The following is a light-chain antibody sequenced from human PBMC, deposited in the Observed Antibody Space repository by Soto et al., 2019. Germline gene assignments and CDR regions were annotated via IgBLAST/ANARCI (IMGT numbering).Light chain of an antibody. Sequence: EIVLTQPPGTLALSPGERATLSCRASQSVSSGYLVWYQQKPGQAPRLLIYGASSRATGIPDRFSGSGSGTDFTLTISRLEPEDFAVYYCQQYGRSGTFGQGTKVDIK. CDR1: QSVSSGY. CDR2: GAS. V-gene: IGKV3-20*01. CDR3: QQYGRSGT. J-gene: IGKJ1*01.